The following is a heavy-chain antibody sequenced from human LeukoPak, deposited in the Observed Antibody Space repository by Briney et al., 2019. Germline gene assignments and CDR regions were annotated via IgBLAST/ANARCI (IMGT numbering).Heavy chain of an antibody. CDR3: ARGDRSSWFNFDY. CDR2: TWYDGTNK. J-gene: IGHJ4*02. CDR1: GFTLSSYV. Sequence: GLSLRLSCAASGFTLSSYVMHWVRQAPGKGLEWVAVTWYDGTNKYFADSVRGRFSISRDNSKNTLYLQMNSLRAEDTAVYYCARGDRSSWFNFDYWGQGTLVTVSS. D-gene: IGHD6-13*01. V-gene: IGHV3-33*01.